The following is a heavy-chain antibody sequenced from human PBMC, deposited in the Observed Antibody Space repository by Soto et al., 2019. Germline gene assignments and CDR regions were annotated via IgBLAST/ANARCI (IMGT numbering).Heavy chain of an antibody. CDR2: INAGNGNT. CDR3: ARGPGYSYGFYYFDY. V-gene: IGHV1-3*01. D-gene: IGHD5-18*01. J-gene: IGHJ4*02. CDR1: GYTFTSYA. Sequence: ASVKVSCKASGYTFTSYAMHWVRQAPGQRLEWMGWINAGNGNTKYSQKFQGRVTITRDTSASTAYMELSSLRSEDTAVYYCARGPGYSYGFYYFDYWGQGTLVTVSS.